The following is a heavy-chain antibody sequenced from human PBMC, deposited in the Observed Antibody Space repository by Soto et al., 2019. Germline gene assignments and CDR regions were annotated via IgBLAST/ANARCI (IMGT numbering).Heavy chain of an antibody. D-gene: IGHD4-17*01. CDR1: GYTFTHYG. CDR3: ARLWGYGDYGEMGY. Sequence: QVQLVQSGAEVKKPGASVKVSCKASGYTFTHYGINWVRQAPGQGLEWMGWISAYNGNTNYAQKLQGRVTMTTDTSTSTAYMDLRSLRSDDTAVYYWARLWGYGDYGEMGYWGQGTLVTVSS. J-gene: IGHJ4*02. V-gene: IGHV1-18*01. CDR2: ISAYNGNT.